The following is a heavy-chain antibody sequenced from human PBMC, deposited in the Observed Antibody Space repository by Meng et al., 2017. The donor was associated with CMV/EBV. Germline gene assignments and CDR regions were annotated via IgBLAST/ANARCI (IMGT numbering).Heavy chain of an antibody. CDR1: GFTFSSYW. CDR2: IKQDGSEK. D-gene: IGHD6-13*01. J-gene: IGHJ4*02. V-gene: IGHV3-7*01. CDR3: ARDSSSWYRPMPFDY. Sequence: GESLKISCAASGFTFSSYWMSWVRQAPGKGLEWVANIKQDGSEKYYVDSVKGRFTISRDNAKNSLYLQMNSLRAEDTAVYYCARDSSSWYRPMPFDYWGQGTPVTVSS.